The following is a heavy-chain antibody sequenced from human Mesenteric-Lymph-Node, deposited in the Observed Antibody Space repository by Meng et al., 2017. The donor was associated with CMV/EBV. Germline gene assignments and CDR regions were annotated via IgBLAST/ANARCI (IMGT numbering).Heavy chain of an antibody. CDR2: IYYSGNT. CDR1: SISTSSYY. V-gene: IGHV4-39*07. J-gene: IGHJ5*02. D-gene: IGHD6-19*01. Sequence: SISTSSYYWGWIRQPPGKGLEWSGSIYYSGNTYYNPSLKSRVTISVDTSKNQFSLKLNSVTAADTAVYYCARDLYIAVTGTRWFDPWGQGTLVTVSS. CDR3: ARDLYIAVTGTRWFDP.